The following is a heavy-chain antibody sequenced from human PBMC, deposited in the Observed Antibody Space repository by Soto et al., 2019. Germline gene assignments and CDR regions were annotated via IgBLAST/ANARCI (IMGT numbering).Heavy chain of an antibody. D-gene: IGHD5-12*01. Sequence: SETLSLTCAVYGGSFSCYYLSWIRQPPGKGLEWIGEINHSGSTNYNPSLKSRVTISVDTSKNQFSLKLSSVTAADTAVYYCARVPGYGDIVATATKSFDYWGQGTLVTVSS. J-gene: IGHJ4*02. CDR1: GGSFSCYY. CDR3: ARVPGYGDIVATATKSFDY. CDR2: INHSGST. V-gene: IGHV4-34*01.